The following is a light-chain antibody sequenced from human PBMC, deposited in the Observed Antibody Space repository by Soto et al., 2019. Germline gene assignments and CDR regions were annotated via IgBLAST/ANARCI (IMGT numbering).Light chain of an antibody. CDR2: EVS. CDR1: SSDVGGYNY. CDR3: SSYAGSNYV. Sequence: QSALTQPPSASWSPGQSVTISCTGTSSDVGGYNYVSWYQQHPGKAPKLMIYEVSKRPSGVPDRFSGSKSGNTASLTVSGLQAEDEADYYCSSYAGSNYVFGTGTKLTVL. J-gene: IGLJ1*01. V-gene: IGLV2-8*01.